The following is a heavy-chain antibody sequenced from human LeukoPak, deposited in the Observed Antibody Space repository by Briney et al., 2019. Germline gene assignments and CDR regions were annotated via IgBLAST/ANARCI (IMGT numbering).Heavy chain of an antibody. CDR1: GFTFSSYS. J-gene: IGHJ4*02. Sequence: GGSLRLSCAASGFTFSSYSMNWVRQAPGKGLEWVSSISSSSSYIYYADSVKGRFTISRDNSKNTLYLQMGSLRAEDMAVYYCARGKDISSGWYPLALYYFDYWGQGTLVTVSS. D-gene: IGHD6-19*01. CDR2: ISSSSSYI. CDR3: ARGKDISSGWYPLALYYFDY. V-gene: IGHV3-21*01.